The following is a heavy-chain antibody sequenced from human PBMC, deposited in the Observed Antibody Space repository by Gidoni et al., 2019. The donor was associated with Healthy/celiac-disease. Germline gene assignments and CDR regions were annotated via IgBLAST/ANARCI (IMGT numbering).Heavy chain of an antibody. CDR1: GYSFTSYW. V-gene: IGHV5-10-1*03. CDR3: ARHLIAARVESWFDP. Sequence: EVQLVQSGAEVKKPGESLRISCKGSGYSFTSYWISWVRQMPGKGREWMGRIDPSDSYTNYSPSFQGHVTISADKSISTAYLQWSSLKASDTAMYYCARHLIAARVESWFDPWGQGTLVTVSS. CDR2: IDPSDSYT. D-gene: IGHD6-6*01. J-gene: IGHJ5*02.